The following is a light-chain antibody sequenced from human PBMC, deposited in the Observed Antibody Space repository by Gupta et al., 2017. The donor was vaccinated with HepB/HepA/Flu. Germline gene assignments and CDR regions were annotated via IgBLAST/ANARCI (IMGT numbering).Light chain of an antibody. V-gene: IGKV3-15*01. J-gene: IGKJ1*01. CDR2: GAS. CDR1: QSVSSY. CDR3: QQYNSWPRT. Sequence: EIVMPQSPAILSVSPGERATLSCRASQSVSSYLAWYQQKPGQAPRLLIYGASSRAAGIPARFRGSGSGTEFTLTISSLQSEDFAVYYCQQYNSWPRTFGQGTKVEIK.